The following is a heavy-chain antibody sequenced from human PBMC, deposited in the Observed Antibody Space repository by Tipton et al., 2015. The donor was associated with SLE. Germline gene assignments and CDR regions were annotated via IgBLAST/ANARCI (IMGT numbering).Heavy chain of an antibody. CDR3: ARVLGVVKSYYMDV. CDR1: GGSISSSSYY. J-gene: IGHJ6*03. D-gene: IGHD3-3*01. V-gene: IGHV4-39*07. CDR2: IYYSGST. Sequence: LRLSCTVSGGSISSSSYYWGWIRQPPGKGLEWIGSIYYSGSTYYNPSLKSRVTISVDTSKNQFSLKLSSVTAADTAVYYCARVLGVVKSYYMDVWGKGTTVTVSS.